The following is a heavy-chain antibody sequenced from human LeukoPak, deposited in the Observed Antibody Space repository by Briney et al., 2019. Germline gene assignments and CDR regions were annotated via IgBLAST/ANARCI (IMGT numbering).Heavy chain of an antibody. CDR2: ISGSGGST. Sequence: GGSLRLSCAASGFTFSSYAMSWVRQAPGKGLEWVSAISGSGGSTYYADSVKGRFTISRDNSKNTLYLQMNSLRAEDTAVYYCAKDSAVRGVRPHYFDYWGQGTLVTVSS. CDR1: GFTFSSYA. V-gene: IGHV3-23*01. J-gene: IGHJ4*02. D-gene: IGHD3-10*01. CDR3: AKDSAVRGVRPHYFDY.